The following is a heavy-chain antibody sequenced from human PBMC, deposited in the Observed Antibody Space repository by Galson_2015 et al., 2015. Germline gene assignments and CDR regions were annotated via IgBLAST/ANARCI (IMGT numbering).Heavy chain of an antibody. CDR1: GFTFDDYT. CDR2: ISWDGGST. D-gene: IGHD1-26*01. CDR3: VSDKRGSLLAFDY. Sequence: SLRLSCAASGFTFDDYTMHWVRQAPGKGLEWVSLISWDGGSTYYADSVKGRFTISRDNSKNSLYLQMNSLRTEDTASYYCVSDKRGSLLAFDYWGQGTLVTVSS. J-gene: IGHJ4*02. V-gene: IGHV3-43*01.